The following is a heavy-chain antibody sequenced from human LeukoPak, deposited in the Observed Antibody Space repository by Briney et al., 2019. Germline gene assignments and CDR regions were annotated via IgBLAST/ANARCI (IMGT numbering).Heavy chain of an antibody. CDR3: ARDLTRYSSSWYGYFQH. CDR1: GYTFTGYY. J-gene: IGHJ1*01. V-gene: IGHV1-2*02. D-gene: IGHD6-13*01. Sequence: ASVKVSCKAPGYTFTGYYMHWVRQAPGQGLEWMGWIKPNSGGTNYAQKFQGRVTMTRDTSISTAYMELSRLRSDDTAVYYCARDLTRYSSSWYGYFQHWGQGTLVTVSS. CDR2: IKPNSGGT.